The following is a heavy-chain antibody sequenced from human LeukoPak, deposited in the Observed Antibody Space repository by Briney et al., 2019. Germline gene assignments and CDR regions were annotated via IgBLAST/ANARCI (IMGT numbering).Heavy chain of an antibody. J-gene: IGHJ4*02. V-gene: IGHV3-21*01. Sequence: PGGSLRLSCAASGFTFSSYSMNWVRPAPGKGLEWVSSISSSSSYIYYADSVKGRFTISRDNAKNSLYLQMNSLRAEDTAVYYCARDLLRGYKAFDYWGQGTLVTVSS. CDR2: ISSSSSYI. CDR1: GFTFSSYS. D-gene: IGHD5-18*01. CDR3: ARDLLRGYKAFDY.